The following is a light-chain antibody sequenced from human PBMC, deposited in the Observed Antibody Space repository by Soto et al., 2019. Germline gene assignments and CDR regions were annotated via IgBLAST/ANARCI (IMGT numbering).Light chain of an antibody. CDR1: QSVRSSY. CDR2: GAS. CDR3: QQYGTFPRT. V-gene: IGKV3-20*01. J-gene: IGKJ1*01. Sequence: EIVLTQSPGSLSLSPGERATLSCRASQSVRSSYLAWYRQKPGQAPSLLIYGASSRATGVPDRFSGSGSETGFTLTISRLEPEDFAVYYCQQYGTFPRTFGQGTKVEIK.